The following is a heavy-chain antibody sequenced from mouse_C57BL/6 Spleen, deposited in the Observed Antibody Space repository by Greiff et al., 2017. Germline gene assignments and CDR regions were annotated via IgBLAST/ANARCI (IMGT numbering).Heavy chain of an antibody. CDR3: ARPNPYYYGSNWYFDV. CDR1: GFTFSDYG. J-gene: IGHJ1*03. Sequence: EVQLVESGGGLVKPGGSLKLSCAASGFTFSDYGMHWVRQAPEKGLEWVAYISSVSSTIYYADTVKGRFTISRDNAKNTLFLQMTSLRSEDTAMYYCARPNPYYYGSNWYFDVWGTGTTVTVSS. D-gene: IGHD1-1*01. CDR2: ISSVSSTI. V-gene: IGHV5-17*01.